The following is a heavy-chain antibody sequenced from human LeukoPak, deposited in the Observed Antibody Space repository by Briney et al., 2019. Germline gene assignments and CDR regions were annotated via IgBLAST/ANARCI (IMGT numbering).Heavy chain of an antibody. J-gene: IGHJ3*01. CDR2: IDTSSTYT. D-gene: IGHD3-10*01. Sequence: PGGSLRLSCATSGFSFSLYTMNWVRQAPGKGLDWVSSIDTSSTYTEYADSVKGRFTISRDNAKKSLHLEMNSLRAEDTAVYYCARSHYGSGSYYLDAFDVWGQGTVVTVSS. V-gene: IGHV3-21*01. CDR1: GFSFSLYT. CDR3: ARSHYGSGSYYLDAFDV.